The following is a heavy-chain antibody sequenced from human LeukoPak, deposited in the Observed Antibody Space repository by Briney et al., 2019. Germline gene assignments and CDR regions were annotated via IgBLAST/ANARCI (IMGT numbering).Heavy chain of an antibody. CDR3: AKGSQWLLRGGAYFDS. V-gene: IGHV3-23*01. D-gene: IGHD2-15*01. CDR2: MSGVGGTT. J-gene: IGHJ4*01. Sequence: GGSLSLSCEASGFTFNNYAMSWVRQAPGKGLEWVSAMSGVGGTTYYAASVRGRFTISRDNSKNILSLQMSSLRVENTAIYYCAKGSQWLLRGGAYFDSWGQEPRSASPQ. CDR1: GFTFNNYA.